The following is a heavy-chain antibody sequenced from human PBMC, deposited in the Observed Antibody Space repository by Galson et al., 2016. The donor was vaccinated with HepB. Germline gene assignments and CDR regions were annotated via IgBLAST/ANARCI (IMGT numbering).Heavy chain of an antibody. CDR1: GFTFNDFA. Sequence: SLRLSCAASGFTFNDFAMSWVRQAPGKGLEWVSGISGGGRTTFYSDSWKGRFTIFRDNSKNILYPEMNSLRAEETAVYYCARNYFIGVAGTDYGMDVWCQGTTVTVSS. CDR3: ARNYFIGVAGTDYGMDV. D-gene: IGHD6-19*01. CDR2: ISGGGRTT. J-gene: IGHJ6*02. V-gene: IGHV3-23*01.